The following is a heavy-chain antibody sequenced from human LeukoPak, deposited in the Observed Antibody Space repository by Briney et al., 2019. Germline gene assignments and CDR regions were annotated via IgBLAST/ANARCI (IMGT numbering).Heavy chain of an antibody. CDR1: GFTVSSNY. CDR2: IYSGGST. Sequence: HPGGSLRLSCAASGFTVSSNYMSWVRQAPGKGLEWVSVIYSGGSTYYADSVKGRFTISRDNSKNTLYLQMNSLRADDTAVYYCAKSRGSGLFDYWGQGTLVTVAS. D-gene: IGHD3-10*01. J-gene: IGHJ4*02. CDR3: AKSRGSGLFDY. V-gene: IGHV3-53*01.